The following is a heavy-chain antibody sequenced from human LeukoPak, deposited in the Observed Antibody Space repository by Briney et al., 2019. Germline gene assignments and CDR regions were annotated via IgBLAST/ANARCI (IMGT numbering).Heavy chain of an antibody. J-gene: IGHJ4*02. CDR1: GGTLSSYS. CDR3: AGDYTYCSDGLCRPQFDY. Sequence: GASVKVSCKVSGGTLSSYSISWVRQAPGQGLEWMGGIIPLFRTPNYAQKFQDRVTITTDESTSTVYMELTSLRNADTAVYYCAGDYTYCSDGLCRPQFDYWGQGTVVTVSS. D-gene: IGHD5-24*01. V-gene: IGHV1-69*05. CDR2: IIPLFRTP.